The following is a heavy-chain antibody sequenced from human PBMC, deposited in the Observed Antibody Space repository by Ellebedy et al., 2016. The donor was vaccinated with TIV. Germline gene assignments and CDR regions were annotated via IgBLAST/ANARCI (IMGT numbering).Heavy chain of an antibody. Sequence: ASVKVSXXASGYSFSSYGLNWVRQAPGQGLEWVGWISAYNGNTRFAQKFQGRVALTTDTSTSTAYMELRSLRSDDTAVYYCTRVEVGAIRDTGYYYFGMDVWGQGTTVTVSS. CDR2: ISAYNGNT. D-gene: IGHD1-26*01. J-gene: IGHJ6*02. CDR1: GYSFSSYG. V-gene: IGHV1-18*01. CDR3: TRVEVGAIRDTGYYYFGMDV.